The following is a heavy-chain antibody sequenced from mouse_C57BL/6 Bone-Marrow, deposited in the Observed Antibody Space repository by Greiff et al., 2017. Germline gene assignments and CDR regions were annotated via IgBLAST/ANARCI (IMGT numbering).Heavy chain of an antibody. CDR1: EYEFPSHD. Sequence: EVQRVESGGGLVQPGESLKLSCESNEYEFPSHDMSWVRKTPEKRLELVAAINSDGGSTYYPDTMERRFIISRDNTKKALYLQMSSLRSEDTALYYCARHSSYDGPHYYAMDYWGQGTSVTVSS. D-gene: IGHD2-3*01. CDR2: INSDGGST. V-gene: IGHV5-2*01. J-gene: IGHJ4*01. CDR3: ARHSSYDGPHYYAMDY.